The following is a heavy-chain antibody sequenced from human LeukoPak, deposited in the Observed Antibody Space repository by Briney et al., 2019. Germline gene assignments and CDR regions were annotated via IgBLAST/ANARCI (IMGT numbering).Heavy chain of an antibody. J-gene: IGHJ4*02. CDR2: IKNDGSDK. CDR1: GFSFSAAW. CDR3: VNLGYSD. V-gene: IGHV3-7*01. D-gene: IGHD5-12*01. Sequence: GSLRLPCEASGFSFSAAWMTWVRQAPGKGLEWVATIKNDGSDKYYVDSVKGRFTLSRDNAKNSVYLQMNSLRVEDTAVYYCVNLGYSDGGQGTLVTVSS.